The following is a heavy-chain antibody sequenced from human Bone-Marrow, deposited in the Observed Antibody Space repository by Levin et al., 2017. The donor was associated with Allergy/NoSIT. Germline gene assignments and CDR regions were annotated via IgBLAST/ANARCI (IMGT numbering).Heavy chain of an antibody. Sequence: PGESLKISCKVSGYTLTELSMHWVRQAPGKGLEWMGGFDPEDGDTLYAQKFQGRVTMTEDTSTDTAYIELSGLSSEDTAEYYCATVSGSGYYYFDYWGQGTLVTVSS. J-gene: IGHJ4*02. CDR2: FDPEDGDT. V-gene: IGHV1-24*01. CDR1: GYTLTELS. D-gene: IGHD5-12*01. CDR3: ATVSGSGYYYFDY.